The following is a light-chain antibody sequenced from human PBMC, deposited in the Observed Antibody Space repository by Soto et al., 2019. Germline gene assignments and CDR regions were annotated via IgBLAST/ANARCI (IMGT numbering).Light chain of an antibody. J-gene: IGKJ2*01. CDR2: DTS. V-gene: IGKV1-5*01. CDR3: QQYYTYSGT. Sequence: DIPMTQSPSTLSASVGDRVTITCRASQSISSWLAWYQHKPGKAPKLLIYDTSNLESGVPSRFSGSGSGTEFTLTISSLQPDDFASYYCQQYYTYSGTFGQGTKLEIK. CDR1: QSISSW.